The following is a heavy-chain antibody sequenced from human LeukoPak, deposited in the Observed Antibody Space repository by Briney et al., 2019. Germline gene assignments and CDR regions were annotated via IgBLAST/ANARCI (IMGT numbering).Heavy chain of an antibody. D-gene: IGHD6-19*01. Sequence: PSETLSLTCAVYGGSFRGYYWSWIRQSPGKGLEWIGEINHSGGTNYNPSLKSRVTISVDTSKNHFSLRLRSVTAADTVVYYCARSGWYSLDYWGQGSLVTVSS. CDR2: INHSGGT. V-gene: IGHV4-34*01. J-gene: IGHJ4*02. CDR1: GGSFRGYY. CDR3: ARSGWYSLDY.